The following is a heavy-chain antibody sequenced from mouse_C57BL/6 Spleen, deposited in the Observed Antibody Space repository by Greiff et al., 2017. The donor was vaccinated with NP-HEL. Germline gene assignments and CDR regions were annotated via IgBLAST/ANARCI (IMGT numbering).Heavy chain of an antibody. CDR2: ISYDGSN. D-gene: IGHD1-3*01. J-gene: IGHJ3*01. Sequence: EVQLQQSGPGLVKPSQSLSLTCSVTGYSITSGYYWNWIRQFPGNKLEWMGYISYDGSNNYNPSLKNRISITRDTSKNQFFLKLNSVTTEDTATYYCARVKKGPCAYWGQGTLVTVSA. V-gene: IGHV3-6*01. CDR3: ARVKKGPCAY. CDR1: GYSITSGYY.